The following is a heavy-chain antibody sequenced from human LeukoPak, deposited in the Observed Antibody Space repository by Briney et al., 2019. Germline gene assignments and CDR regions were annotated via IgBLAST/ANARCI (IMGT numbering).Heavy chain of an antibody. CDR2: IIPIFGTA. J-gene: IGHJ4*02. D-gene: IGHD3-22*01. CDR3: ARGDGYYYDSSGYNDY. V-gene: IGHV1-69*05. CDR1: GGTFSSYA. Sequence: SVKVSCKASGGTFSSYAISWVRQAPGQGLEWMGWIIPIFGTANYAQKFQGRVTITTDESTNTAYMELSSLRSEDTAVYYCARGDGYYYDSSGYNDYWGQGTLVTVSS.